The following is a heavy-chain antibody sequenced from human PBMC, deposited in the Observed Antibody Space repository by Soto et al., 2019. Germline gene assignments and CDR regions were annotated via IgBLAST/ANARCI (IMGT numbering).Heavy chain of an antibody. Sequence: GGSLRLSCAASGFTFSSYAMTWVRQAAGKGLEWVSTIRARGDSTFYGDSVKGRCTISRDNSDNTAYLQMNSPKAEDTAVYYCAKGGYTTYFEYWAQGTLVTVSS. D-gene: IGHD5-18*01. V-gene: IGHV3-23*01. CDR3: AKGGYTTYFEY. J-gene: IGHJ4*02. CDR1: GFTFSSYA. CDR2: IRARGDST.